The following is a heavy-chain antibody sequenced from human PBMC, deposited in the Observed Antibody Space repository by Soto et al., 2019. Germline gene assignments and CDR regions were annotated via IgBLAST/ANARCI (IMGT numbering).Heavy chain of an antibody. J-gene: IGHJ4*02. V-gene: IGHV1-18*01. CDR3: ARHRNYCDY. Sequence: QDQLVQSGAEVKKPGASVKVSCKASGYTFNNYGITWVRQAPGQGLEWMGWISPYNGHTNYARKLEGRVTMTTDTSTSTAYMELRSLRYDDTAAYSCARHRNYCDYWGQGTLVTVSS. CDR2: ISPYNGHT. CDR1: GYTFNNYG.